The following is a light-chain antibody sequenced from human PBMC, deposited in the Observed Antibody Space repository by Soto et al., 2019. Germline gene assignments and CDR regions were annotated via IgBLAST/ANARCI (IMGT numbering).Light chain of an antibody. CDR1: QGTSSY. V-gene: IGKV1-9*01. J-gene: IGKJ5*01. CDR3: QQANSFPIT. Sequence: IQLAQSPSFLSASVGDRVTITCRASQGTSSYLAWFQQKPGRAPKLLIYGASTLQSGVPARFSGSGSGTDFTLTISSLQPEDFATYYCQQANSFPITFGQGARLAIK. CDR2: GAS.